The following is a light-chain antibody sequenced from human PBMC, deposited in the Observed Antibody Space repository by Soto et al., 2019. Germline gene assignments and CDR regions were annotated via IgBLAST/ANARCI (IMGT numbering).Light chain of an antibody. Sequence: EIVMRQSPTTQSVSPGERATLSCRASQSVSNNLAWFQQKPGQVPRLLIYGASNRATGVSARFSGSGSGTDFTFTISSLQPEDIATYYCQQYDNLSLTFGGGTKVDI. CDR2: GAS. V-gene: IGKV3-15*01. CDR3: QQYDNLSLT. CDR1: QSVSNN. J-gene: IGKJ4*01.